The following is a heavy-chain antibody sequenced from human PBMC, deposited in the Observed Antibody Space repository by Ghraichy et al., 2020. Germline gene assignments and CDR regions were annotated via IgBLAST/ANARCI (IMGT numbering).Heavy chain of an antibody. V-gene: IGHV4-30-4*07. CDR3: ARVGYSGYDSLDKFDY. J-gene: IGHJ4*02. CDR2: IYYSGST. CDR1: GGSISSGGYS. D-gene: IGHD5-12*01. Sequence: SETLSLTCAVSGGSISSGGYSWSWIRQPPGKGLEWIGYIYYSGSTYYNPSLTSRVTISVDTSKNQFSLKLSSVTAADTAVYYCARVGYSGYDSLDKFDYWGQGTLVTVSS.